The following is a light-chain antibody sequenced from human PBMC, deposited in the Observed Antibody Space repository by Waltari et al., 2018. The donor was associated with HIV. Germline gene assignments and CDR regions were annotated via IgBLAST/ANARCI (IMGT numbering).Light chain of an antibody. CDR1: SSDFGSYNL. CDR3: CSYAGSSTPVV. CDR2: EVS. V-gene: IGLV2-23*02. Sequence: QSALTQPAPVSGSPGQSNTISCNETSSDFGSYNLVPWYQQHPGKAPKLMIYEVSKRPSGVSNRFSGSKSGNTASLTISGLQAEDEADYYCCSYAGSSTPVVFGGGTKLTVL. J-gene: IGLJ2*01.